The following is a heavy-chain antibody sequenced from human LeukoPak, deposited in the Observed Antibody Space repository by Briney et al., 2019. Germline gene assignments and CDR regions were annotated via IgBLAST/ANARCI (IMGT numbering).Heavy chain of an antibody. CDR2: MNPNSGNT. D-gene: IGHD2/OR15-2a*01. V-gene: IGHV1-8*01. J-gene: IGHJ6*03. Sequence: ASVKVSCKASGYTFTSYDINWVRQATGQGLEWMGWMNPNSGNTVYVQKFQGRLTMTRNTSISTAYMELSSLRSEDTAVYYCARGLSVRASDYYYYYYMDVWGQGTLVTVSS. CDR3: ARGLSVRASDYYYYYYMDV. CDR1: GYTFTSYD.